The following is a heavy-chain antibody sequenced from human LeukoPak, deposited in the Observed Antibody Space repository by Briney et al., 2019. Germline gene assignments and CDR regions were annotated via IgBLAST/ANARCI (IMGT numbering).Heavy chain of an antibody. CDR1: GFTFSSYG. Sequence: GGSLRLSCAASGFTFSSYGMSWVRQAPGKGLEWVSGISGSGGRTFYADSMKGRFTISRDNSKKTLYLQMNRLRAEDTAVYYCAKDQTLYYYDSSGYPDAFDIWGQGTMVTVSS. V-gene: IGHV3-23*01. CDR3: AKDQTLYYYDSSGYPDAFDI. CDR2: ISGSGGRT. D-gene: IGHD3-22*01. J-gene: IGHJ3*02.